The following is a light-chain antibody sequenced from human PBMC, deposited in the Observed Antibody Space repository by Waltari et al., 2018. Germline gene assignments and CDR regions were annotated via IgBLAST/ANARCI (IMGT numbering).Light chain of an antibody. J-gene: IGKJ1*01. CDR2: TVS. CDR3: QQSYYAPWT. CDR1: QSITSS. Sequence: DIQMTQSPSSLSASVGDRVTITCRASQSITSSLNWYQQNPGKAPKLLIHTVSSLQSGVPSRFSGSGSGTDFTLTISSLQPEDFATYSCQQSYYAPWTFGQGTKVEIK. V-gene: IGKV1-39*01.